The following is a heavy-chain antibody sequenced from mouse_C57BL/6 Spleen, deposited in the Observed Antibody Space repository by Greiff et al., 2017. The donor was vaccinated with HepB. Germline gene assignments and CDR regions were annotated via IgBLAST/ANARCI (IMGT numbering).Heavy chain of an antibody. J-gene: IGHJ3*01. D-gene: IGHD2-3*01. CDR3: TRWLPPFAY. Sequence: VQLKESGAELVRPGASVKLSCTASGFNIKDDYMHWVKQRPEQGLEWIGWIDPENGDTEYASKFQGKATITADTSSNTAYLQLSSLTSEDTAVYYCTRWLPPFAYWGQGTLVTVSA. CDR2: IDPENGDT. CDR1: GFNIKDDY. V-gene: IGHV14-4*01.